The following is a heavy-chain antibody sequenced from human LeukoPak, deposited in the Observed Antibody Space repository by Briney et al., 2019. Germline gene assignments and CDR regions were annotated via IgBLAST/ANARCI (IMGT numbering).Heavy chain of an antibody. CDR1: GGTFSSYA. V-gene: IGHV1-69*06. CDR2: IIPIFGTA. Sequence: SVKVSCKASGGTFSSYATSWVRQAPGQGLEWMRGIIPIFGTANYAQKFQGRVTITADKSTSTAYMELSSLRSEDTAVYYCARDSARERGLWFDPWGQGTLVTVSS. CDR3: ARDSARERGLWFDP. D-gene: IGHD3-16*01. J-gene: IGHJ5*02.